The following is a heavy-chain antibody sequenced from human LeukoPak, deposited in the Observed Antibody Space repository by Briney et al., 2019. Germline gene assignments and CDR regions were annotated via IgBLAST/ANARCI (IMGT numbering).Heavy chain of an antibody. D-gene: IGHD3-22*01. Sequence: GGSLRLSCAASGFTFSIYWMHWVRQAPGKGLEWVANMKQDGSLKYYLDSVKGRFTISRDNAKNSLYLQMNSLRAEDTAVYYCVRDLSPYDSSGYYDAFDIWGQGTMVTVSS. J-gene: IGHJ3*02. V-gene: IGHV3-7*01. CDR1: GFTFSIYW. CDR3: VRDLSPYDSSGYYDAFDI. CDR2: MKQDGSLK.